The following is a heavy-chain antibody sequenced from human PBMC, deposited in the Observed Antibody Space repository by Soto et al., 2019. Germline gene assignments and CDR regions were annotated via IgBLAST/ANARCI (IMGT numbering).Heavy chain of an antibody. J-gene: IGHJ3*02. D-gene: IGHD2-8*01. CDR1: GGSFSGYY. CDR2: INHSGST. Sequence: SETLSLTCAVYGGSFSGYYWSWIRQPPGKGLEWIGEINHSGSTNYNPSLKSRVTISVDTSKNQFSLKLSSVTAADTAVYYCARGQYCTNGVCYTYAFDIWGQGTMVTVS. CDR3: ARGQYCTNGVCYTYAFDI. V-gene: IGHV4-34*01.